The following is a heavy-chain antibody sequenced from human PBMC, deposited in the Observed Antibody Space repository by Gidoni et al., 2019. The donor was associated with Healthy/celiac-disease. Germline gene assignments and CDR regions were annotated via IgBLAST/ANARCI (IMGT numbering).Heavy chain of an antibody. CDR2: ISSSSSYI. D-gene: IGHD2-15*01. J-gene: IGHJ6*02. Sequence: EVQLVESGGGLVTPGGSLRLSCAASGFTFSSYSMNWVRQAPGKGLEWVSSISSSSSYIYYADSVKGRFTISRDNAKNSLYLQMNSLRAEDTAVYYCARDSATVVVVAATYYYGMDVWGQGTTVTVSS. V-gene: IGHV3-21*01. CDR1: GFTFSSYS. CDR3: ARDSATVVVVAATYYYGMDV.